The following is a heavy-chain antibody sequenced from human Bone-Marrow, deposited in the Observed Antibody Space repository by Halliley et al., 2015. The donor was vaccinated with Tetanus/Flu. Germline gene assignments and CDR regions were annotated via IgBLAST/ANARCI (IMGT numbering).Heavy chain of an antibody. CDR2: ITWHSGTV. V-gene: IGHV3-9*01. J-gene: IGHJ4*02. CDR1: GFTFGDYA. Sequence: SLRLSCAASGFTFGDYAMYWVRQAPGKGLEWVSGITWHSGTVGYADSVKGRFTISRDNAKNSLYLQMNSLRAEDTTVYYCARVASAYFDYWGQGTLVTVSS. CDR3: ARVASAYFDY.